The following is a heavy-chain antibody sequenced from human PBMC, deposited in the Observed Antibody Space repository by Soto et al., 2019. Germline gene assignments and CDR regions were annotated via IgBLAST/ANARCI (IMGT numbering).Heavy chain of an antibody. V-gene: IGHV4-39*01. CDR1: SDSVSSSSYY. J-gene: IGHJ5*02. CDR2: IYYSGST. D-gene: IGHD3-3*02. Sequence: SETLSLTCTVSSDSVSSSSYYWGWIRHPPGKGLEWIGSIYYSGSTYYNPSLKSRVTISVDTSKNQFSLKLSSVTAADTAVYYCASPKIAFYNWFDPWGQGTLVTVSS. CDR3: ASPKIAFYNWFDP.